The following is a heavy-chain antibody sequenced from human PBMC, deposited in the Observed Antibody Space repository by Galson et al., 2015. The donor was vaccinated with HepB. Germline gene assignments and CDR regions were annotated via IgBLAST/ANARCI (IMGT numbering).Heavy chain of an antibody. D-gene: IGHD4-23*01. Sequence: SVKVSCKVIGDSLNAVAIHWVRQTPTKGLEWVEGYDPEEGETVYAEEFQGRVTMTEDTTTDTAYIELSSLRSEDTALFYCATDTDGGSYSYGMDVWGQGTTVTVSS. J-gene: IGHJ6*02. CDR3: ATDTDGGSYSYGMDV. CDR1: GDSLNAVA. V-gene: IGHV1-24*01. CDR2: YDPEEGET.